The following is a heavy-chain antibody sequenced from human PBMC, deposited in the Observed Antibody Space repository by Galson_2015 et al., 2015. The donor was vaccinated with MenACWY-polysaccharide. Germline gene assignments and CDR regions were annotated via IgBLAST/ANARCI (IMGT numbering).Heavy chain of an antibody. D-gene: IGHD6-25*01. Sequence: SLRLSSAVSGFTVNSYTMSWVRQAPGKGLEWVSGDSGSSASTYYANTVKGRFTISRDNSRNTLYMQMNSLRAEDTAIYFCSNPGLSTGRCSDVDFWGQGTLVTVSS. CDR3: SNPGLSTGRCSDVDF. CDR1: GFTVNSYT. CDR2: DSGSSAST. J-gene: IGHJ4*02. V-gene: IGHV3-23*01.